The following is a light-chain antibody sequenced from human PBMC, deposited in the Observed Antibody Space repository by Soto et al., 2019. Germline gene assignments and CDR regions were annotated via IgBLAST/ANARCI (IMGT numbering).Light chain of an antibody. CDR3: QQYGSSPKWT. CDR1: HSLPRTY. J-gene: IGKJ1*01. CDR2: GAS. V-gene: IGKV3-20*01. Sequence: VLSEFPGRLSLSPGERASLSCRASHSLPRTYFAWSQHKPRPAPPLLIYGASTRATGIPVRFSGSGSGTDFTLTISRLEPEDFAVYYCQQYGSSPKWTFGQGTKVDI.